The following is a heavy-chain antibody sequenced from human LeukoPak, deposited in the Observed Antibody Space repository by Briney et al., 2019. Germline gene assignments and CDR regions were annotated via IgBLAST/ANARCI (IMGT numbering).Heavy chain of an antibody. D-gene: IGHD2-15*01. J-gene: IGHJ4*02. Sequence: PGGSLRLSCAASGFTFSDYYMSWIRQAPGKGLEWISYISSSTSTIYYAGSVKGRFSISRDNAKDSLYLQMNSLRAEDTAVYYCARLRVVVAATPKYFDYWGQGTLVTVSS. CDR3: ARLRVVVAATPKYFDY. CDR2: ISSSTSTI. V-gene: IGHV3-11*04. CDR1: GFTFSDYY.